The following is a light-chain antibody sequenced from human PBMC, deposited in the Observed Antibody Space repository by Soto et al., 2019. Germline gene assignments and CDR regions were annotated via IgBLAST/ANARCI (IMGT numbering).Light chain of an antibody. CDR2: DAS. J-gene: IGKJ2*01. V-gene: IGKV3-11*01. Sequence: EIVLTQSPATLSVSPGERATLSCRASQIVSSYLAWYQQKPGQAPRLLIYDASNMATGSPAKFSGSGSGTAFTLPISSIEPEVFEVYYCQQRSNWPPLYTFGQGTKLDIK. CDR3: QQRSNWPPLYT. CDR1: QIVSSY.